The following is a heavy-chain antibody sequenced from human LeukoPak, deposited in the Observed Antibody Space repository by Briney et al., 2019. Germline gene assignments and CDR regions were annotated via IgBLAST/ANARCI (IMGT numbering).Heavy chain of an antibody. D-gene: IGHD4-17*01. CDR1: GFTFDDYG. CDR2: INWNGGST. CDR3: ARSDYGDAGGAFDI. J-gene: IGHJ3*02. V-gene: IGHV3-20*04. Sequence: GGSLRLSCAASGFTFDDYGMSWVRHAPGKGLEWVSGINWNGGSTGYADPVKGRFTISRDNAKNSLYLQMNSLRAEDTALYYCARSDYGDAGGAFDIWGQGTMVTVSS.